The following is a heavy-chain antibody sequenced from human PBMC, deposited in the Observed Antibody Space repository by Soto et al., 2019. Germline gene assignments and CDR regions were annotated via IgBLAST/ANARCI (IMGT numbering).Heavy chain of an antibody. CDR1: GFSVSTRGVG. CDR3: ARHQCGGRYLVY. CDR2: IYWDGDD. J-gene: IGHJ4*02. D-gene: IGHD2-15*01. V-gene: IGHV2-5*02. Sequence: KESGPTLVKPTQTLTMTCTVSGFSVSTRGVGVGWIRQPPGNALEWVALIYWDGDDRYSPSLKSRLTITKDTAKNLVVLTMTTINTADTATSSCARHQCGGRYLVYWGKGSLVPVSS.